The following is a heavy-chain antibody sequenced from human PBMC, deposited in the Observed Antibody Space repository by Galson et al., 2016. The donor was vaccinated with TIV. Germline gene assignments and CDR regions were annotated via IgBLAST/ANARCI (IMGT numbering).Heavy chain of an antibody. CDR2: INKHGDIT. V-gene: IGHV3-23*01. CDR3: AKNDGWRYGGYRFDY. Sequence: SLRLSCAASGFTFADYAMSWVRQDPGKGLEWVSMINKHGDITDYADSVKGRFSISRDNSKNMVYLQMNSLRVEDTAVYYCAKNDGWRYGGYRFDYWGQGTLVTVAS. J-gene: IGHJ4*02. D-gene: IGHD4-17*01. CDR1: GFTFADYA.